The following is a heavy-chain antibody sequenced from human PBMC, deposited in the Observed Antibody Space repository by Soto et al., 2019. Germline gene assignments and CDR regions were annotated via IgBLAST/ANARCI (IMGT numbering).Heavy chain of an antibody. Sequence: SETLSLTCTVSGDSISSHYWSWIRQSPGKGLEWMGYIYYSGSTNYNPSLKSRVAISVDTSKNQFSLKLSSVTAADTAVYYCARSVRGYSYGPFDCWGQGTLVTVSS. CDR2: IYYSGST. J-gene: IGHJ4*02. CDR3: ARSVRGYSYGPFDC. D-gene: IGHD5-18*01. CDR1: GDSISSHY. V-gene: IGHV4-59*08.